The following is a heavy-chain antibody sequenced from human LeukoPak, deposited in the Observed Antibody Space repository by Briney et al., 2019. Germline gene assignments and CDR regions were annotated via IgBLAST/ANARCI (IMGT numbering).Heavy chain of an antibody. V-gene: IGHV3-7*01. J-gene: IGHJ4*02. D-gene: IGHD3-10*01. CDR1: GFTFSSYW. CDR2: ITQDGSEK. Sequence: GGSLRLSCAASGFTFSSYWMSWVRQAPGKGLEWVANITQDGSEKYYVDSVKGRFTISRDNAKNSLYLQMNSLRAEDTAVYYCARVKWFGESELASYYFDYWGQGTLVTVSS. CDR3: ARVKWFGESELASYYFDY.